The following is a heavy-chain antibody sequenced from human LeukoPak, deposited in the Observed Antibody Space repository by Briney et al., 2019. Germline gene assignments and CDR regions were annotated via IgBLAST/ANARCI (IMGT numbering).Heavy chain of an antibody. CDR1: GGSISSVIYY. CDR3: ARGDYYDSSGYPPYYYYGMDV. Sequence: PSQTLSLTCTVSGGSISSVIYYGSWIRQPPGKGLEWIGRIYTSGSTNYNPSLKSRVTISVDTSKNQFSLKLSSVTAADTAVYYCARGDYYDSSGYPPYYYYGMDVWGQGTTVTVSS. V-gene: IGHV4-61*02. CDR2: IYTSGST. D-gene: IGHD3-22*01. J-gene: IGHJ6*02.